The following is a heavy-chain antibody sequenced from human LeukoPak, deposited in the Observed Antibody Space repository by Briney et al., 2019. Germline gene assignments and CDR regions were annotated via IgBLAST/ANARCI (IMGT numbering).Heavy chain of an antibody. D-gene: IGHD3-10*01. CDR2: ISGSGGST. Sequence: ETLSLTCAVYGGSFSGYYWSWIRQPPGKGLEWVSAISGSGGSTYYADSVKGRFTISRDNSKNTLYLQMNSLRAEDTAVYYCAKDNEYYGSGSYLGYWGQGTLVTVSS. J-gene: IGHJ4*02. CDR3: AKDNEYYGSGSYLGY. V-gene: IGHV3-23*01. CDR1: GGSFSGYY.